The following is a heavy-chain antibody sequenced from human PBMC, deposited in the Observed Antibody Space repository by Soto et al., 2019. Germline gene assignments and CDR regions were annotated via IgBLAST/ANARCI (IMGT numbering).Heavy chain of an antibody. CDR1: GGSISSYY. D-gene: IGHD3-22*01. CDR2: IYYSGST. J-gene: IGHJ6*02. V-gene: IGHV4-59*01. Sequence: SETLSLTCTVSGGSISSYYWSWIRQPPGKGLEWIGYIYYSGSTNYNPSLKSRVTISVDTSKNQFSLKLSSVTAADTAVYYCARIRVDDSSGYDPYYYYVMDVWGQGTTVTVSS. CDR3: ARIRVDDSSGYDPYYYYVMDV.